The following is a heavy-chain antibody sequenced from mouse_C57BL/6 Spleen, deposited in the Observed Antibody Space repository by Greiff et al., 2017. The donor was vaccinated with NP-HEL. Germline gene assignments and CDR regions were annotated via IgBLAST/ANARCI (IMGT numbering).Heavy chain of an antibody. CDR2: IYPRDGST. Sequence: VQLQQSGPELVKPGASVKLSCKASGYTFTSYDINWVKQRPGQGLEWIGWIYPRDGSTKYNEKFKGKATLTVDTSSSTAYMELYSLTSEDSAVYFCASNSHFDYWGQGTTLTVSS. D-gene: IGHD1-3*01. CDR3: ASNSHFDY. CDR1: GYTFTSYD. V-gene: IGHV1-85*01. J-gene: IGHJ2*01.